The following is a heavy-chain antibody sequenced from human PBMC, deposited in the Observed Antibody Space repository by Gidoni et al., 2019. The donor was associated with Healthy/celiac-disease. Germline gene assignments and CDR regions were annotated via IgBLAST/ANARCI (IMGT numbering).Heavy chain of an antibody. V-gene: IGHV3-21*01. J-gene: IGHJ6*02. D-gene: IGHD6-6*01. Sequence: EVQLVESGGGLVKPGGSLRLSCAASGFPFSSDSMNWVRQAPGKGLEWVSSISSSSSYIYYADSVKGRFTISRDNAKNSLYLQMNSLRAEDTAVYYCARDSSSIAARPLYYGMDVWGQGTTVTVSS. CDR1: GFPFSSDS. CDR2: ISSSSSYI. CDR3: ARDSSSIAARPLYYGMDV.